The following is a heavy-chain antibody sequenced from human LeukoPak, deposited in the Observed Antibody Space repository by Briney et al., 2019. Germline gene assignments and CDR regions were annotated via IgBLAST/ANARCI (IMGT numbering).Heavy chain of an antibody. V-gene: IGHV1-18*01. D-gene: IGHD5-18*01. Sequence: ASVKVSCKASGYTFTSYGISWVRQAPGQGLEWMGWISAYNGNTNYAQKLQGRVTMTTDTSTSTAYMELRSLRSDDTAVYYCARVDTAMVKYYFDYWGQGTLVTVSS. CDR2: ISAYNGNT. CDR1: GYTFTSYG. J-gene: IGHJ4*02. CDR3: ARVDTAMVKYYFDY.